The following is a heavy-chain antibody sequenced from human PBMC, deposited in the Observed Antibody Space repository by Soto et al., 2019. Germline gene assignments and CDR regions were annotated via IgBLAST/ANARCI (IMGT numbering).Heavy chain of an antibody. J-gene: IGHJ4*02. CDR1: GFTISSYA. CDR2: INSRGGST. V-gene: IGHV3-23*01. D-gene: IGHD5-18*01. CDR3: AALNTAMCY. Sequence: GGSLRLSCAASGFTISSYAMSWVRQAPGKGLEWVSAINSRGGSTYYADSVKGRFTITRDMSTSTAYMELSSLRSEDTAVYYCAALNTAMCYWGQGTLVPVSS.